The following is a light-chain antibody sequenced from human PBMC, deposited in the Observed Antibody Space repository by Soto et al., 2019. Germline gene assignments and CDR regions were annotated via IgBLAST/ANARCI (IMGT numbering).Light chain of an antibody. CDR3: SSYAGSSNV. Sequence: QSVLTQPPSASGSPGQSVAISCTGTSSDVGGYNYVSWYQRHPGEAPKLMIYEVNKRPSGVPDRFSGSKSGNTASLTVSGLQAEDEADYYCSSYAGSSNVFGTGTKVTVL. V-gene: IGLV2-8*01. CDR2: EVN. CDR1: SSDVGGYNY. J-gene: IGLJ1*01.